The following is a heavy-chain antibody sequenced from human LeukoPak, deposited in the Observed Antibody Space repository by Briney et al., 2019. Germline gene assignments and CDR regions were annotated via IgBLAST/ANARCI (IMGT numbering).Heavy chain of an antibody. CDR1: GGTFSSYA. J-gene: IGHJ4*02. CDR2: IIPIFGTA. CDR3: ARTRTEPRWLQINEVDELYDY. V-gene: IGHV1-69*06. D-gene: IGHD5-24*01. Sequence: ASVKVSCKASGGTFSSYAISWVRQAPGQGLEWMGGIIPIFGTANYAQKFQGRVTITADKSTSTAYMELSSLRSEDTAVYYCARTRTEPRWLQINEVDELYDYWGQGTLVTVSS.